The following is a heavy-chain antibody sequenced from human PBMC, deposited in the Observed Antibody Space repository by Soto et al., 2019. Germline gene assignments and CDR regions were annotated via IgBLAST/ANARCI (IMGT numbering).Heavy chain of an antibody. D-gene: IGHD3-22*01. CDR3: ARLSYYYDSSGHGSGWFDP. J-gene: IGHJ5*02. CDR2: IYYSGST. V-gene: IGHV4-39*01. Sequence: PSETLSLTCTVSGGSISSSSYYWGWIRQPPGKGLEWIGSIYYSGSTYYNPSLKSRVTISVDTSKNQFSLELSSVTAADTAVYYCARLSYYYDSSGHGSGWFDPWGQGTLVTVSS. CDR1: GGSISSSSYY.